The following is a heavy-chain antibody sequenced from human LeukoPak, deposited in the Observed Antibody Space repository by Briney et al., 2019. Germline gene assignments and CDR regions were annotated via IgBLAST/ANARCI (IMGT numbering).Heavy chain of an antibody. D-gene: IGHD4-17*01. V-gene: IGHV4-38-2*02. CDR2: IYHSGST. J-gene: IGHJ6*04. CDR1: SYSITSGYF. CDR3: ARVGTVNYYYGMDV. Sequence: SETVSLTCTVSSYSITSGYFWGWIRQPPGKGLEWIGRIYHSGSTNYNSSLKSRVTISVDTSKNQISLKLNSVTAADTAVYYCARVGTVNYYYGMDVWGKGTTVTVSS.